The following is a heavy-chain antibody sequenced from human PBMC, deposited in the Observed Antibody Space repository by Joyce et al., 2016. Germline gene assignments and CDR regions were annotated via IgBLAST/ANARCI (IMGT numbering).Heavy chain of an antibody. V-gene: IGHV3-30-3*01. CDR2: ISYDGSSK. D-gene: IGHD6-19*01. CDR3: ARDKWASAVAGTGFEY. Sequence: QVQLVESGGGVVQPGRSLRLSCAASGITFSSNAMHWVRQAPGKGLEWVAFISYDGSSKYYADSVKGRFTIYRDNSKNTLDLQMSSLRAEDTAVYYCARDKWASAVAGTGFEYWGQGTLVTVSS. J-gene: IGHJ4*02. CDR1: GITFSSNA.